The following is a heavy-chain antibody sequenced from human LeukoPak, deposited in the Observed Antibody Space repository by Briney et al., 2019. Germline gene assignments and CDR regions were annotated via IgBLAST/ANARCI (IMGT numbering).Heavy chain of an antibody. D-gene: IGHD3-10*01. J-gene: IGHJ4*02. Sequence: PGGSLRLSCAASGFTFSSYAMSWVRQAPGKGLEWVSAISGSGGSTYYADSVKGRFTISRDNSKNTLYLQMYSLRAEDTAVYYCARDRGDYFGYWGQGTLVTVSS. CDR3: ARDRGDYFGY. CDR2: ISGSGGST. V-gene: IGHV3-23*01. CDR1: GFTFSSYA.